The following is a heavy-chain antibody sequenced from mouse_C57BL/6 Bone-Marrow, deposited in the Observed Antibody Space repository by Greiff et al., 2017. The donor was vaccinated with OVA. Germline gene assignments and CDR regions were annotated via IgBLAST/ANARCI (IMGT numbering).Heavy chain of an antibody. V-gene: IGHV5-17*01. J-gene: IGHJ2*01. CDR2: ISSGSSTI. D-gene: IGHD1-1*01. CDR1: GFTFSDYG. Sequence: VQLKESGGGLVKPGGSLKLSCAASGFTFSDYGMHWVRQAPEKGLEWVAYISSGSSTIYYADTVKGRFTISRDNAKNTLFLQMTSLRSEDTAMYYCARPPLSITTVVGGDYWGQGTTLTVSS. CDR3: ARPPLSITTVVGGDY.